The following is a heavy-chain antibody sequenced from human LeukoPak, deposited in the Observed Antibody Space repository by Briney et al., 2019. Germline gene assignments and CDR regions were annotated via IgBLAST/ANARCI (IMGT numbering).Heavy chain of an antibody. CDR1: GYTFTSYV. V-gene: IGHV1-18*01. D-gene: IGHD3-3*01. CDR2: ISAYNGNT. CDR3: ARDLAGYDFWSDDPLYGMDV. J-gene: IGHJ6*02. Sequence: GASVKVSCKASGYTFTSYVISWVRQAPGQGLEWMGWISAYNGNTNYAQKLQGRVTMTTDTSTSTAYMELRSLRSDDTAVYYCARDLAGYDFWSDDPLYGMDVWGQGTTVTVSS.